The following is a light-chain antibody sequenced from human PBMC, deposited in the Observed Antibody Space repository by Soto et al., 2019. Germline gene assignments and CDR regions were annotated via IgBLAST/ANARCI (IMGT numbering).Light chain of an antibody. CDR1: QSISSY. J-gene: IGKJ5*01. V-gene: IGKV1-39*01. Sequence: DIQMTQSPSSLSASVGDRVTITCRASQSISSYLNWYQQKPGKAPKLLIYAASSLQSGVPSRFSGSGSGTDFTLTISSLQPEDVATYYCQKYNSAPITFRQGTRLEIK. CDR2: AAS. CDR3: QKYNSAPIT.